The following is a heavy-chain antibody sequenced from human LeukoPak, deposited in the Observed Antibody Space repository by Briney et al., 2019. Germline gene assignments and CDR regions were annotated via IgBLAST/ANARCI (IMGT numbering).Heavy chain of an antibody. CDR1: GYTFTSYG. D-gene: IGHD3-22*01. CDR3: ARDDPNYYDSSGYPGDIDY. V-gene: IGHV1-18*01. CDR2: ISAYNGNT. Sequence: ASVKVSCKASGYTFTSYGISCVRQAPGQGREWMGWISAYNGNTNYAQKLQGRVTVTTDTSTSTAYMELRSLRSDDTAVYYCARDDPNYYDSSGYPGDIDYWGQGTLVTVSS. J-gene: IGHJ4*02.